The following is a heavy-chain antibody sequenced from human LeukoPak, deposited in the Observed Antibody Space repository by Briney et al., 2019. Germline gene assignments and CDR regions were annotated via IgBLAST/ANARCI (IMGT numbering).Heavy chain of an antibody. CDR1: GFTFSSYE. V-gene: IGHV3-48*03. J-gene: IGHJ4*02. CDR3: ARDLWFGELLFDY. Sequence: GGSLRLSWAASGFTFSSYEMNWVRQAPGKGLEWVSYISSSGSTIYYADSVKGRFTISRDNAKNSLYLQMNSLRAEDTAVYYCARDLWFGELLFDYWGQGTLVTVSS. CDR2: ISSSGSTI. D-gene: IGHD3-10*01.